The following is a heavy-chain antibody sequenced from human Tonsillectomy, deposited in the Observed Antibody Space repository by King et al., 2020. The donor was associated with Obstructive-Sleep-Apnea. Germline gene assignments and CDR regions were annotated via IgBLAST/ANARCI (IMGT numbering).Heavy chain of an antibody. J-gene: IGHJ4*02. Sequence: VQLQESGPGLVKPSGTLSLTCAISGDSISSTNWWSWVRQPPGKGLEWIGEVYYSDRTNYNPSLKGRVTISIDKSKSLLSLILSSPTAADTAVYYCAREGTSGWYGFDYWGQGALVTVSS. CDR3: AREGTSGWYGFDY. CDR2: VYYSDRT. D-gene: IGHD6-19*01. V-gene: IGHV4-4*02. CDR1: GDSISSTNW.